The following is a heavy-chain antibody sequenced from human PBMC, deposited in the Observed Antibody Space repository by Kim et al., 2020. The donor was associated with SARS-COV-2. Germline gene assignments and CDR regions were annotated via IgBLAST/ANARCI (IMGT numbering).Heavy chain of an antibody. Sequence: GGGVVQPGRSLRLSCAASGFTFSSYAMHWVRQAPGKGLEWVAVISYDGSNKYYADSVKGRFTISRDNSKNTLYLQMNSLRAEDTAVYYCARSGEGGYSSSWYEGHFDYWGQGTLVTVSS. J-gene: IGHJ4*02. CDR1: GFTFSSYA. CDR3: ARSGEGGYSSSWYEGHFDY. CDR2: ISYDGSNK. D-gene: IGHD6-13*01. V-gene: IGHV3-30*04.